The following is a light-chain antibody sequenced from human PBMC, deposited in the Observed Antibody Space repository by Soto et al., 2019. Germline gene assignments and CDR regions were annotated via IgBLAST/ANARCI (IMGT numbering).Light chain of an antibody. CDR2: EVS. CDR3: SSYSISTAYL. Sequence: SGLTQPASVSGSPGQSIAISCTGTSSDVGGYDYVSWYQLHPGKAPKLMVFEVSNRPSGVSYRFSGSKSGNTASLTISGLQAEDEADYFCSSYSISTAYLFGTGTKVTV. V-gene: IGLV2-14*01. CDR1: SSDVGGYDY. J-gene: IGLJ1*01.